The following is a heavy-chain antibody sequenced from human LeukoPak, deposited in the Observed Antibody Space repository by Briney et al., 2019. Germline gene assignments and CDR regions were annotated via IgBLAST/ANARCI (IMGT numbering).Heavy chain of an antibody. CDR1: GFTFSGSA. D-gene: IGHD6-6*01. CDR3: TRQFIAARPVYYYYYMDV. V-gene: IGHV3-73*01. J-gene: IGHJ6*03. Sequence: GGSLRLSCAASGFTFSGSAMHWVRQASGKGLEWVGRIRSKANSYATAYAASVEGRFTISRDDSKNTAYLQMNSLKTEDTAVYYCTRQFIAARPVYYYYYMDVWGKGTTVTVSS. CDR2: IRSKANSYAT.